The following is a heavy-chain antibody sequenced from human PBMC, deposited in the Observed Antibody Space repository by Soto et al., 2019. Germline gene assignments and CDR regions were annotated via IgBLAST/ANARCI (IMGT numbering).Heavy chain of an antibody. V-gene: IGHV4-31*03. CDR2: IYYSGTT. Sequence: SETLSLTCTVSGGSLSSGGYYWTWIRQLPGKGLEWIGYIYYSGTTYYNPSLKSRVTISVDTSKNQFSLKLNSVTAADTAVYYCAIYLIAAPSFDYWGQGTLVTVSS. J-gene: IGHJ4*02. CDR1: GGSLSSGGYY. CDR3: AIYLIAAPSFDY. D-gene: IGHD6-6*01.